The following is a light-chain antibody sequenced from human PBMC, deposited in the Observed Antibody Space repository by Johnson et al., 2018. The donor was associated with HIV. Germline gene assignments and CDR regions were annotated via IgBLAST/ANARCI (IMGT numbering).Light chain of an antibody. V-gene: IGLV1-51*01. Sequence: QSVLTQPPSVSAAPGQKVTISCSGSSSNIGNNYVSWYQQLPGTAPKLLIYDNNKRPSGIPDRFSGSKSGTSATLGITGLQTGDEADYYCGTWGSSLGGVFGTGTKVTV. CDR2: DNN. CDR3: GTWGSSLGGV. J-gene: IGLJ1*01. CDR1: SSNIGNNY.